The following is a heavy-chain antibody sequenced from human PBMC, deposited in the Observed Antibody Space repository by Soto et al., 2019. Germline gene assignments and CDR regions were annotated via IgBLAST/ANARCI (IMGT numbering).Heavy chain of an antibody. V-gene: IGHV3-30*03. J-gene: IGHJ6*02. Sequence: QLVESGGRGVQPGRSLRLSCEASEFTFSSYAMHWVRQAPGRGLVWVALISFDGRKEYYADSVKGRFIVSRDNSRSMVYLQMDSLRPDDTAIYYCARPIPRWSYHYGMDVWGQGTKVTVSS. D-gene: IGHD2-15*01. CDR3: ARPIPRWSYHYGMDV. CDR2: ISFDGRKE. CDR1: EFTFSSYA.